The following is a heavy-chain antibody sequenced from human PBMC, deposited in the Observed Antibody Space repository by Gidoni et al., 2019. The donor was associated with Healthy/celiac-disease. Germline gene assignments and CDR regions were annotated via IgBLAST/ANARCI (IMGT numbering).Heavy chain of an antibody. Sequence: QVQLQESGPGLVKPSATLSLTCTVPGGSISSYYWRWIRQPPGKGLEWIGYSYYSGSPNYNPSLKSRVTISVDTSKNQFSLKLSSVTAADTAVYYCARQIVVIQLNYMDVWGKGTTVTVSS. CDR3: ARQIVVIQLNYMDV. J-gene: IGHJ6*03. V-gene: IGHV4-59*08. CDR2: SYYSGSP. CDR1: GGSISSYY. D-gene: IGHD2-2*01.